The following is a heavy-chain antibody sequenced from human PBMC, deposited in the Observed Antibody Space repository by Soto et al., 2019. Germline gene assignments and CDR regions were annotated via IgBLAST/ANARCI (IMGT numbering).Heavy chain of an antibody. J-gene: IGHJ5*02. D-gene: IGHD3-16*02. Sequence: ETLSLTCTVSGGSISSYYWSWVRQAPGKGLEWVANIKQDGSEKYYVDSVKGRFTISRDNAKNSLYLQMNSLRAEDTAVYYCARTYDYVWGSYRYCWFDPWGQGTLVTVSS. CDR1: GGSISSYY. CDR3: ARTYDYVWGSYRYCWFDP. CDR2: IKQDGSEK. V-gene: IGHV3-7*01.